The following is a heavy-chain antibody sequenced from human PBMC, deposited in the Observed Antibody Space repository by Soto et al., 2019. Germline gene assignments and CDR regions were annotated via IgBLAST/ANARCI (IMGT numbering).Heavy chain of an antibody. D-gene: IGHD6-13*01. CDR1: GFTVTSYG. CDR3: ARDQPGIAAAGKGSTNY. Sequence: PAWSQRLSSAASGFTVTSYGMSWVCQAAGKGLGWVYNIKQDGREKYYVDSVKSRFTNSRDNAKNSLFLQMNSWRAEDTAVYYCARDQPGIAAAGKGSTNYWGQGTLVTVSS. J-gene: IGHJ4*02. V-gene: IGHV3-7*01. CDR2: IKQDGREK.